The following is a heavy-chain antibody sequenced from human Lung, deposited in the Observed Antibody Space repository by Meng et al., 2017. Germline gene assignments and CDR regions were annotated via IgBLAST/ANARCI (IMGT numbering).Heavy chain of an antibody. CDR2: IYNRGST. V-gene: IGHV4-30-4*01. CDR1: GGSISSSNYY. Sequence: QGQLQGPVPGLVKPSLTLSLPCTFFGGSISSSNYYWSWIRQPPGKGLEWSGHIYNRGSTYYNPSLKSRITISVDTSKNQFSLKLSSVTAADTAVYYCARGQKGYFDLWGRGTLVTVSS. J-gene: IGHJ2*01. CDR3: ARGQKGYFDL.